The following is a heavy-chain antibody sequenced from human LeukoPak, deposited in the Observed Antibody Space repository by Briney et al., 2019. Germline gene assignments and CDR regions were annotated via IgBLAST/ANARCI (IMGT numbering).Heavy chain of an antibody. V-gene: IGHV3-30*18. CDR2: ISYAGSNK. Sequence: GGSLRLSCAASGFTFSSFRMHWVRQAPGKGLEWVAVISYAGSNKYYVDSVKGRFTISRDNSKNTLYLQMNSLRAEDTAVYYCAKGLRSGSYYFDYWGQGTPVTVSS. CDR1: GFTFSSFR. J-gene: IGHJ4*02. D-gene: IGHD3-10*02. CDR3: AKGLRSGSYYFDY.